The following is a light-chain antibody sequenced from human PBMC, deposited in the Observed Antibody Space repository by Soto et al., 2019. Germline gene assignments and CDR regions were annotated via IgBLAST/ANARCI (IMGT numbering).Light chain of an antibody. CDR2: KAS. J-gene: IGKJ5*01. CDR1: QTISSW. CDR3: QQFNSYPIT. Sequence: DIHMTQSPSSLSASVGNIFTITCRASQTISSWLAWYQQKPGQAPKLLIYKASTLQSGVPSRFRGSGSGTEFTLTISSLQTEDFATYYCQQFNSYPITFGQGTRLEIK. V-gene: IGKV1-5*03.